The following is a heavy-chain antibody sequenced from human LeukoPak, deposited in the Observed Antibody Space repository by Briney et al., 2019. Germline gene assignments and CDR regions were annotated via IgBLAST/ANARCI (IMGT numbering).Heavy chain of an antibody. J-gene: IGHJ5*02. CDR2: IKSDGSTT. V-gene: IGHV3-74*01. Sequence: QPGGSLRLSCAASGFTFSSYWMHWVRQAPGEGLVWVSRIKSDGSTTNYADSVKGRFTISRDNAENTLYLQMNSLRVEDTAVYYCTRRVSTTRWFDPWGQGTLVTVSS. D-gene: IGHD2-15*01. CDR1: GFTFSSYW. CDR3: TRRVSTTRWFDP.